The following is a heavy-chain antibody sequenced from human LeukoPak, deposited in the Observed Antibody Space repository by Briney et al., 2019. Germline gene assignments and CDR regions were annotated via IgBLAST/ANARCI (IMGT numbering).Heavy chain of an antibody. Sequence: GGSLRLSCAASGFTFSNYAMSWLRQAPGKGLEWVAAIGAGGAKIYYADSVKGRFTISRDNAKNSLYLQMNSLRAEDTAVYYCARSLLAGFDYWGQGTLVTVSS. CDR3: ARSLLAGFDY. J-gene: IGHJ4*02. D-gene: IGHD3-10*01. V-gene: IGHV3-23*01. CDR1: GFTFSNYA. CDR2: IGAGGAKI.